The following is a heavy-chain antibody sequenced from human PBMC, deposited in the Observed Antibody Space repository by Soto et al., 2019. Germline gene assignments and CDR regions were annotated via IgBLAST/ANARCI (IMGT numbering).Heavy chain of an antibody. CDR3: ARRRYCGYDCYHKHYYGMDV. CDR1: GDTFSSYT. Sequence: QVQLVQSGAEVKMPGSSVKVFCRASGDTFSSYTVNWLRQAPGRGLEWMGRIIPVLTTTDYAQKFRGRVTITADKSSNTVYMELTSLSSDDTAVYYCARRRYCGYDCYHKHYYGMDVWGQGTTVTVAS. D-gene: IGHD2-21*02. V-gene: IGHV1-69*08. J-gene: IGHJ6*02. CDR2: IIPVLTTT.